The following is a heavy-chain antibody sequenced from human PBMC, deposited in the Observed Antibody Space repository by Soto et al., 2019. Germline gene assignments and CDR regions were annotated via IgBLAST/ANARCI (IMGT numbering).Heavy chain of an antibody. J-gene: IGHJ4*02. CDR1: GGTFSSYA. Sequence: SVKVSCKASGGTFSSYAISWVRRAPGQGLKWMGGIIPIFGTANYAQKFQGRVTITADKSTSTAYMELSSLRSEDTAVYYCARDGRDGFPLDYWGQGTLVTVSS. CDR3: ARDGRDGFPLDY. V-gene: IGHV1-69*06. CDR2: IIPIFGTA. D-gene: IGHD1-1*01.